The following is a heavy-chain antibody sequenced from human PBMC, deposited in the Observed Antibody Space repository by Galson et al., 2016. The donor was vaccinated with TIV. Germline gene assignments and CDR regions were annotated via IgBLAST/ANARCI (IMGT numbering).Heavy chain of an antibody. CDR3: ARLVSRSWYADWFDP. D-gene: IGHD6-13*01. V-gene: IGHV1-8*01. Sequence: SVKVSCKASGYTFTNDHIHWVRQVSGQGPEWVGWMNPDNAKTGFAQKFQGRVAMTRNTSVSTVYMELSMLTSEDTAVYYCARLVSRSWYADWFDPWSQGILVTVSS. CDR1: GYTFTNDH. CDR2: MNPDNAKT. J-gene: IGHJ5*02.